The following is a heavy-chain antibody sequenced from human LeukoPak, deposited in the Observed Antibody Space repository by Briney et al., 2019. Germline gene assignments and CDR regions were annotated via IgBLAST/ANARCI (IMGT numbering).Heavy chain of an antibody. V-gene: IGHV3-53*01. CDR2: IYSGSST. D-gene: IGHD6-6*01. CDR3: ARDKIAARPGRYYYYMDV. Sequence: PGGSLRLSCPASGFTVSSNYMSWVRQAQGKGLEWAPVIYSGSSTYYADSVKGRFTISRDNSKNTLYLQMNSLRAEDTAVYYCARDKIAARPGRYYYYMDVWGKGTTVTVSS. CDR1: GFTVSSNY. J-gene: IGHJ6*03.